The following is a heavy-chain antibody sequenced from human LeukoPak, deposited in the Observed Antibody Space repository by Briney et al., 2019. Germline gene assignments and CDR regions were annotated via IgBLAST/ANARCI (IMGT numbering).Heavy chain of an antibody. CDR2: IWYDGSNK. Sequence: GGSLRLSCAASGVTLSSYAMSWARQAPGKGLEWVAVIWYDGSNKYYADSVKGRFTISRDNSKNTLYLQMNSLRVEDTAVYYCASGNYYDSSGYYYWGQGTLVTVSS. D-gene: IGHD3-22*01. CDR3: ASGNYYDSSGYYY. J-gene: IGHJ4*02. V-gene: IGHV3-33*08. CDR1: GVTLSSYA.